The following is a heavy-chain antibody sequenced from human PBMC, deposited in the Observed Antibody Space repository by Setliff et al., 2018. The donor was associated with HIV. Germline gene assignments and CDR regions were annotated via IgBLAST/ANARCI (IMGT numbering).Heavy chain of an antibody. CDR1: GFTFSRYA. CDR2: ISGSGIGS. Sequence: GGSLRLSCAASGFTFSRYAMTWVRQAPGKGLEWVSAISGSGIGSYYPDSVKGRFTISRDNSKNTLCLQMNSLRAEDTAVYYCAKDRRYYYGSGSYAAETWGQGTLVTVS. V-gene: IGHV3-23*01. J-gene: IGHJ5*02. CDR3: AKDRRYYYGSGSYAAET. D-gene: IGHD3-10*01.